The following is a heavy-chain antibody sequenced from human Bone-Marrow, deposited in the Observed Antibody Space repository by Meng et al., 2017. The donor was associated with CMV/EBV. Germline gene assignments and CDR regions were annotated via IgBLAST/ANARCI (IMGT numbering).Heavy chain of an antibody. Sequence: GESLKISCAASGFTFSSYGMHWVRQAPGKGLEWVAFIRYDGSNKYYADSVKGRFTISRDNSKNTLYLQMNSLRAEDTAVYYCAKEPKLVSGGMDVWGQGPTVTVYS. CDR3: AKEPKLVSGGMDV. J-gene: IGHJ6*01. V-gene: IGHV3-30*02. D-gene: IGHD6-13*01. CDR1: GFTFSSYG. CDR2: IRYDGSNK.